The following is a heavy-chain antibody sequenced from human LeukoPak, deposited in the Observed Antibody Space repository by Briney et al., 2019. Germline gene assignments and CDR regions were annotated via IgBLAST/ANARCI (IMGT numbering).Heavy chain of an antibody. CDR2: IKQDGSEK. V-gene: IGHV3-7*04. CDR3: ARIQRPIVVVPAASFDY. D-gene: IGHD2-2*01. CDR1: GFTFSSYW. Sequence: GGSLTLSCAASGFTFSSYWMSWVRQAPGKGLEWVANIKQDGSEKYYVDSVKGRFTISRDNAKNSLYLQMNSLRAEDTAVYYCARIQRPIVVVPAASFDYWGQGTLVTVSS. J-gene: IGHJ4*02.